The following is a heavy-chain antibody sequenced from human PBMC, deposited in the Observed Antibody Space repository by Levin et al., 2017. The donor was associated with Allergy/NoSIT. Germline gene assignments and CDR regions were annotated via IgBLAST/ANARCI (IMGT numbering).Heavy chain of an antibody. CDR2: ISDSGGTT. J-gene: IGHJ5*01. CDR1: GFTFSTYA. Sequence: LSLTCAASGFTFSTYAMSWVRQAPGKGLEWVSLISDSGGTTYYADSVKGRFTISRDNSKNTLFLQMNSLRAEDAAVYYCAKGKSSTWYDSWGQGTLVTVSS. V-gene: IGHV3-23*01. D-gene: IGHD6-13*01. CDR3: AKGKSSTWYDS.